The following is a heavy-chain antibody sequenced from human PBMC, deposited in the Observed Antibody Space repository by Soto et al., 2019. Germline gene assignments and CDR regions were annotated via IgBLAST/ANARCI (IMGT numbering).Heavy chain of an antibody. J-gene: IGHJ3*02. D-gene: IGHD5-18*01. V-gene: IGHV1-2*02. CDR3: TSEDIGDSDGFYDAFDI. Sequence: ASVKVSCKTSGYTFTDYYTHWVRQAPGQGLEWMGWMNPKSGGAYFAQKFQGRVTLTRDTSIGTAYIEVNSLTSDDTAVYLCTSEDIGDSDGFYDAFDISGKVKTVTVS. CDR2: MNPKSGGA. CDR1: GYTFTDYY.